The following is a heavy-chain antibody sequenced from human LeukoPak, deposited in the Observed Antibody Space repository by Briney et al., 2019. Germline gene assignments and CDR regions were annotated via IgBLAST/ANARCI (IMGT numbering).Heavy chain of an antibody. CDR3: AREDPIYYYYYGMDV. CDR1: GFTFSSYW. CDR2: INSDGSST. J-gene: IGHJ6*02. V-gene: IGHV3-74*01. Sequence: PGGSLRLSCAASGFTFSSYWMHWVRQAPGKGLVWVSRINSDGSSTSYADSVKGRFTISRDNAKNTLYLQMNSLRAEDTAVYYCAREDPIYYYYYGMDVWGQGTTVTVSS.